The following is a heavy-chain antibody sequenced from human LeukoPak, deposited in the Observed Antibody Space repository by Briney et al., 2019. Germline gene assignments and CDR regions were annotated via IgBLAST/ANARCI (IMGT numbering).Heavy chain of an antibody. D-gene: IGHD6-13*01. Sequence: SETLSLTCTVSGGSISCSSYYWGWIRQPPGKGLEWIGGIYYSGSTYYNPSLKSRVTISVDTSKNQFSLKLSSVTAADTAVYYCARGYSGSWYDYWGQGTLVTVSS. CDR3: ARGYSGSWYDY. CDR2: IYYSGST. J-gene: IGHJ4*02. CDR1: GGSISCSSYY. V-gene: IGHV4-39*07.